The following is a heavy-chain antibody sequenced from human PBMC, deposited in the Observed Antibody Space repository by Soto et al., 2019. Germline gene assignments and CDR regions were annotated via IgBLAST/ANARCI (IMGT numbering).Heavy chain of an antibody. V-gene: IGHV4-39*02. CDR1: GASINSNVHY. D-gene: IGHD2-8*01. CDR2: VFYTGSP. J-gene: IGHJ6*02. Sequence: PSETLSLTCTVSGASINSNVHYWGWVRQSPGKGLEWIASVFYTGSPYHNPSLESRVSISVDTSHNQFSLKLSSVTAADSGTYEGARDGVGPHGMDVWGQGTTVTVSS. CDR3: ARDGVGPHGMDV.